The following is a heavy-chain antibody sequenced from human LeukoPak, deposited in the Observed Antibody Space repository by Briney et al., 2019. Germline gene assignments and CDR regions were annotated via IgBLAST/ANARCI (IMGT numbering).Heavy chain of an antibody. V-gene: IGHV3-23*01. CDR1: GFTFSSYA. CDR3: AASLDCSSTSCPPRDDY. Sequence: PGGSLRLSCAASGFTFSSYAMSWVRQAPGKGLEWVSAISGSGGSTYYADSVKGRFTISRDNSKNTLYLQMNSLRAEDTAVYYRAASLDCSSTSCPPRDDYWGQGTLVTVSS. CDR2: ISGSGGST. J-gene: IGHJ4*02. D-gene: IGHD2-2*01.